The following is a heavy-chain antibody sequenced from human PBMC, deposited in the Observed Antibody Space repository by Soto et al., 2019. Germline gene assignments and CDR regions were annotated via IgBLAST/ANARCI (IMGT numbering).Heavy chain of an antibody. D-gene: IGHD3-22*01. CDR1: GGSISSGGYS. J-gene: IGHJ4*02. Sequence: SETLSLTCAVSGGSISSGGYSWSWIRQPPGKGLEWIGYIYHSGSTYYNPSLKSRVTISVDRSKNQFSLKLSSVTAADTAVYYCARAVGYYYDSSGYYFDYWGQGTLVTVSS. V-gene: IGHV4-30-2*01. CDR3: ARAVGYYYDSSGYYFDY. CDR2: IYHSGST.